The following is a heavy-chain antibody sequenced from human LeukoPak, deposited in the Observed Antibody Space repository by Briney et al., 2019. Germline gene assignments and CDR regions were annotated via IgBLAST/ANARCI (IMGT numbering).Heavy chain of an antibody. J-gene: IGHJ4*02. CDR3: AKWKYSNSGIDDY. CDR1: GFTFSSYA. D-gene: IGHD6-6*01. Sequence: GGSLRLSCAASGFTFSSYAMSWVRQVPGKGLEWVSVISGSGDNAYYADSVKGRFTISRDNFKNMLYLQMNSLRAEDTAVYYCAKWKYSNSGIDDYWGQGTLVTVSS. CDR2: ISGSGDNA. V-gene: IGHV3-23*01.